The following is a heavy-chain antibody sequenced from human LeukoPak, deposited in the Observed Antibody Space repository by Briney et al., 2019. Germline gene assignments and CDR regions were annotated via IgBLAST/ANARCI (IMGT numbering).Heavy chain of an antibody. CDR3: AREGFCSGGSCYSGNAFDI. Sequence: GGSLRLSCAASGFTFSIYSMNWVRQAPGKGLEWVSSISSSSSYIYYADSVKGRFTISRDNAKNSLYLQMNSLRAEDTAVYCCAREGFCSGGSCYSGNAFDIWGQGTMVTVSS. V-gene: IGHV3-21*01. CDR1: GFTFSIYS. J-gene: IGHJ3*02. D-gene: IGHD2-15*01. CDR2: ISSSSSYI.